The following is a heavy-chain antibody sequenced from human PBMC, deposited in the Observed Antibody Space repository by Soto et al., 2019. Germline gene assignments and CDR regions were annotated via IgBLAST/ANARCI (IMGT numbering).Heavy chain of an antibody. CDR1: GGSISSYY. Sequence: ASETLSLTCTVSGGSISSYYWSWIRQPPGRGLEWIGYIYYSGSTNYNPSLKSRVTISVDTSRNQFSLKLSSVTAADTAVYYCARTYYYDSSGPGDFDLWGRGTLVTVSS. CDR2: IYYSGST. CDR3: ARTYYYDSSGPGDFDL. J-gene: IGHJ2*01. V-gene: IGHV4-59*01. D-gene: IGHD3-22*01.